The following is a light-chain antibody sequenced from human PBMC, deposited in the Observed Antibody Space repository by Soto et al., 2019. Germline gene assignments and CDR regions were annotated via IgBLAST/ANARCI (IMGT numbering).Light chain of an antibody. J-gene: IGKJ4*01. CDR2: DAS. CDR1: QSVRSRY. CDR3: RQYGSSVT. Sequence: VLTQSPGTLSLSPGERATLSCRASQSVRSRYLAWYQQKAGQAPRLLIYDASRRATGIPDRFSGSGSGTDFTLTISRLEPEDFAVYYWRQYGSSVTFGGGTKVEIK. V-gene: IGKV3-20*01.